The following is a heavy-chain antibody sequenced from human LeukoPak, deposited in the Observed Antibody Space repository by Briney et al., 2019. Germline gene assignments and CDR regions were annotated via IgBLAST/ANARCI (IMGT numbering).Heavy chain of an antibody. D-gene: IGHD6-6*01. J-gene: IGHJ4*02. Sequence: GGSLRLSCAASGFTFSSYSMNWVRQAPGKGLEWVSSISSSSSYIYYADSVKGRFTISRDNAKNSLYLQMNSLRAEDTAVYYCAGSSSNRFFVYDYWGQGTLVTVSS. CDR2: ISSSSSYI. CDR1: GFTFSSYS. CDR3: AGSSSNRFFVYDY. V-gene: IGHV3-21*01.